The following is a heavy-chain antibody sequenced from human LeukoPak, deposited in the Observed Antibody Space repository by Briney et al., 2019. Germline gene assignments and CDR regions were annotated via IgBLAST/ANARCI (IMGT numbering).Heavy chain of an antibody. CDR2: IYTSGST. D-gene: IGHD3-10*01. CDR1: GGSISSYY. CDR3: ARDRSYYGSGRVYYYYMDV. V-gene: IGHV4-4*07. Sequence: PSETLPLTCTVSGGSISSYYRSWMRQPAGEGPELIRRIYTSGSTNYNPTLKSRVTISVDTSKNQFSLKLSSVTAAGTAVYYCARDRSYYGSGRVYYYYMDVWGKGTTVTISS. J-gene: IGHJ6*03.